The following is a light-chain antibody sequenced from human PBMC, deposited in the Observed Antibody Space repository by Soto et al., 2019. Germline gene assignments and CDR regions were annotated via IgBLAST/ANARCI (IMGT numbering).Light chain of an antibody. Sequence: QSALTQPPSASGSPGQSVTISCTGTSCDVGGYNYVSWYQLHTGKAPILMLYDVSQRPSGVPYRFSGSKSGSSASLTVSGLQAEEEADYYCSSDTGSNVVFGGGTKVTVL. CDR2: DVS. CDR3: SSDTGSNVV. CDR1: SCDVGGYNY. V-gene: IGLV2-8*01. J-gene: IGLJ2*01.